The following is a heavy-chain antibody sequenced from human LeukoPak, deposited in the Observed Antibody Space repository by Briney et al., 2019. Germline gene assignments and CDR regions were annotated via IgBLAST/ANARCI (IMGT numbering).Heavy chain of an antibody. D-gene: IGHD3-22*01. CDR3: ARSPTDYYDSSGYYPPFDY. CDR2: IPHSGNT. CDR1: GGSISSYY. Sequence: SETLSLTCTVSGGSISSYYWSWIRQPPGKGLEWIGSIPHSGNTYYNPSLKSRVTISVDTSKNQFSLKLSSVTAADTAVYYCARSPTDYYDSSGYYPPFDYWGQGTLVTVSS. V-gene: IGHV4-59*05. J-gene: IGHJ4*02.